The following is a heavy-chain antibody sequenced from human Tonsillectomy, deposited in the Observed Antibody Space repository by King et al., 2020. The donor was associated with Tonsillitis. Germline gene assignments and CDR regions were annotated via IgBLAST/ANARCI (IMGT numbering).Heavy chain of an antibody. CDR1: GFTFSSYG. Sequence: VQLVESGGGVVQPGRSLRLSCAASGFTFSSYGMHWVRQAPGKGLEWVAVISYDGSNKYYADSVKGRFTISRDNSKNTLYLQMNSLRAEDTAVYYCAKGFHSGGIGYWVQGTLVTVSS. J-gene: IGHJ4*02. V-gene: IGHV3-30*18. CDR3: AKGFHSGGIGY. D-gene: IGHD3-16*01. CDR2: ISYDGSNK.